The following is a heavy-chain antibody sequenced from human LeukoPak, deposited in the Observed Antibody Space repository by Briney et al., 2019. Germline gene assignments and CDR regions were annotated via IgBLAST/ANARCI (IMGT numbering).Heavy chain of an antibody. CDR3: ARVGSSGYTFDY. J-gene: IGHJ4*02. Sequence: NASETLSLTCTVSGGSISTSNYYWGWIRQPPGKGLEWIGNIFYSGSTNYNPSLKSRVTISVDTSKNQFSLKLSSVTAADTAVYYCARVGSSGYTFDYWGQGTLVTVSS. CDR1: GGSISTSNYY. V-gene: IGHV4-39*07. D-gene: IGHD3-22*01. CDR2: IFYSGST.